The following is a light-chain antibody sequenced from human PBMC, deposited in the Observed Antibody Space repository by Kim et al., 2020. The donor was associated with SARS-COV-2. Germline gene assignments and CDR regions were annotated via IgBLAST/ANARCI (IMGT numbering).Light chain of an antibody. Sequence: ASVGDRVTITCRASQNIRNDLGWYQQNPGKAPKRLIYGASSLQGGVSSRFSGSGSGTEFTLTIISLQPEDFATYYCHQHNTFPITFGQGTRLEIK. CDR3: HQHNTFPIT. CDR2: GAS. CDR1: QNIRND. V-gene: IGKV1-17*01. J-gene: IGKJ5*01.